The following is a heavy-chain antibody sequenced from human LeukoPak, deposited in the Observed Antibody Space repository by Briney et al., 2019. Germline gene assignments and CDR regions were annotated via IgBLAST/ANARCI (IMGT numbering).Heavy chain of an antibody. V-gene: IGHV1-8*01. CDR2: MNPNNGNT. J-gene: IGHJ6*02. CDR3: ARDRAGASYYYYYGMEV. CDR1: GYTFTSYD. Sequence: ASVKVSCKASGYTFTSYDINWVRQATGQGLEWMGWMNPNNGNTGYAQKFQGRVTMTRNTSISTAYMELSSLRSEDTAVYYCARDRAGASYYYYYGMEVWGQGTTVTVSS. D-gene: IGHD1-26*01.